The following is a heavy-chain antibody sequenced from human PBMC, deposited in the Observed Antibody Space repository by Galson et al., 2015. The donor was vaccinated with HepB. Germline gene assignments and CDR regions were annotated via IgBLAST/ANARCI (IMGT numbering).Heavy chain of an antibody. J-gene: IGHJ4*02. V-gene: IGHV3-30*18. CDR2: ISYDGSNK. D-gene: IGHD6-19*01. Sequence: SLRLSCAASGSTFSSYGMHWVRQAPGKGLEWVAVISYDGSNKYYADSVKGRFTISRDNSKNTLYLQMNSLRAEDTAVYYCAKDAYSSGGRGYWGQGTLVTVSS. CDR1: GSTFSSYG. CDR3: AKDAYSSGGRGY.